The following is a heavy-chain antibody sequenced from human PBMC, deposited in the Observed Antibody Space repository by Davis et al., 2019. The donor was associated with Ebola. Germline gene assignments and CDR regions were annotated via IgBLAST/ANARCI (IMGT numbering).Heavy chain of an antibody. CDR2: IYPGDSDT. Sequence: KVSCQGSGYSFATNWIGWVRQMPGKGLEWMGIIYPGDSDTRYSPSFQGQVTISADKSISTAYLKWSSLKASDTAMYYCARPQGSDWNWFDPWGQGTLVTVSS. V-gene: IGHV5-51*01. CDR1: GYSFATNW. J-gene: IGHJ5*02. CDR3: ARPQGSDWNWFDP. D-gene: IGHD3-9*01.